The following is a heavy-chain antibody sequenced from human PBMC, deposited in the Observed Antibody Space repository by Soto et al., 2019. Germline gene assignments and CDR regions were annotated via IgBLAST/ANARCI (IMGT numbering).Heavy chain of an antibody. Sequence: SETLSLTCTVSGGPVSSGSYYWSWIRQPPGKGLEWIGYIYYSGSTNYNPSLKSRVTISVDTSKNQFSLKLSSVTAADTAVYYWARGEAGHSNWGQGTLVTVSS. CDR3: ARGEAGHSN. V-gene: IGHV4-61*01. CDR2: IYYSGST. J-gene: IGHJ4*02. CDR1: GGPVSSGSYY. D-gene: IGHD1-26*01.